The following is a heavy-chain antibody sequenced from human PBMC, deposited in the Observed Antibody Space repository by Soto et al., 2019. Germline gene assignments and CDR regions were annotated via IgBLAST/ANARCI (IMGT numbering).Heavy chain of an antibody. CDR3: ARRGRAAAAGYFAP. J-gene: IGHJ5*02. V-gene: IGHV4-59*08. CDR2: IYYSGGT. CDR1: GGSISTHY. Sequence: QVQLQESGPGLVKPSETLSLTCSISGGSISTHYWSWIRQSPGKGLEWIGYIYYSGGTNYNPSLKRRVTISLDTSKNQFSLHLTSVTAADTAIYYCARRGRAAAAGYFAPWGPGTLVTVSS. D-gene: IGHD6-13*01.